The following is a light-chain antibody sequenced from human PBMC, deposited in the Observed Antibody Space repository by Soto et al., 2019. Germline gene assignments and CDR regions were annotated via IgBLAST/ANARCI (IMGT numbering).Light chain of an antibody. CDR2: NNY. V-gene: IGLV1-44*01. Sequence: QSVLTQPPSASGTPGQRVTISCSGSSSNIGSKTVNWYQQLPGTAPKLLIYNNYQRPSGVPDRFSGSKSGTSASLAISGLQSEDDADYHCAAWDVSLNGYVFGTGTKLTVL. J-gene: IGLJ1*01. CDR1: SSNIGSKT. CDR3: AAWDVSLNGYV.